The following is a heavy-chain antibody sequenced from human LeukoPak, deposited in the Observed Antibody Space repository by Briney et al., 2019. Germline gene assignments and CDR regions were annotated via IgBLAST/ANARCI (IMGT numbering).Heavy chain of an antibody. CDR2: IDRDGSRI. V-gene: IGHV3-74*01. CDR1: GFTFSSYW. Sequence: LPGGSLRLSCAVSGFTFSSYWMHWVRQAPGKGLVWVSRIDRDGSRINYADSVKGRFTISRDNAKNSLYLQMNSLRVEDTAVYYCATSRSLDYWGQGTLVTVSS. CDR3: ATSRSLDY. J-gene: IGHJ4*02.